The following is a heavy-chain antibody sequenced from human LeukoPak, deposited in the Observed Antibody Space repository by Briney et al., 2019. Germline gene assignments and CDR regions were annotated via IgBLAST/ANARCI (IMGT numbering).Heavy chain of an antibody. Sequence: SETLSLTCAVYGGSFSGYYWSWIRQPPGKGLEWIGEINHSGRTNYNPSLKSRVTRSVDTSKNQFSLKLSSVTAADTAVYYCAREQSRGSSSSVDCRGQGTLVTDSS. D-gene: IGHD6-6*01. CDR3: AREQSRGSSSSVDC. J-gene: IGHJ4*02. CDR1: GGSFSGYY. V-gene: IGHV4-34*01. CDR2: INHSGRT.